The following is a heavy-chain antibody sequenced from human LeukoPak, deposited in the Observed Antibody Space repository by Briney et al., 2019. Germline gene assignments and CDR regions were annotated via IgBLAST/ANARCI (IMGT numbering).Heavy chain of an antibody. D-gene: IGHD1-26*01. CDR1: GFTFSSYS. V-gene: IGHV3-21*01. J-gene: IGHJ4*02. Sequence: PGGSLRLSCAASGFTFSSYSVNWVRQAPGKGLEWVSSISSSSSYIYYADSAKGRFTISRDNAKNSLYLQMNSLRAEDTAVYYCARDPRTSYSGKKLAYFDYWGQGTLVTVSS. CDR2: ISSSSSYI. CDR3: ARDPRTSYSGKKLAYFDY.